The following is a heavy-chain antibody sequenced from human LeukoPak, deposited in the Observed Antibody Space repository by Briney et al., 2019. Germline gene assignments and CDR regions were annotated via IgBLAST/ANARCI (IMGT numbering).Heavy chain of an antibody. Sequence: GGSLRLSCAPSGFTFSSYAMHWVRQAPGKGLEWVAVISYDGSNKYYADSVKGRFTISRDNSKNTLYLQMNSLRAEDTAVYYCARGVWFGPSYGMDVWGQGTTVTVSS. V-gene: IGHV3-30-3*01. CDR1: GFTFSSYA. J-gene: IGHJ6*02. CDR2: ISYDGSNK. CDR3: ARGVWFGPSYGMDV. D-gene: IGHD3-10*01.